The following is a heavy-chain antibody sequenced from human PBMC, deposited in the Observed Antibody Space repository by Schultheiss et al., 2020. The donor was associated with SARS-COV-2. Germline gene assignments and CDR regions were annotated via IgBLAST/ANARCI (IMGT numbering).Heavy chain of an antibody. V-gene: IGHV4-34*01. CDR2: INHSGST. Sequence: SETLSLTCTVSGGSISSYYWSWIRQPPGKGLEWIGEINHSGSTNYNPSLKSRVTISVDTSKNQFSLQLNSVTPEDTAVYYCARERDLPHWYFDLWGRGTLVTVSS. CDR3: ARERDLPHWYFDL. CDR1: GGSISSYY. J-gene: IGHJ2*01.